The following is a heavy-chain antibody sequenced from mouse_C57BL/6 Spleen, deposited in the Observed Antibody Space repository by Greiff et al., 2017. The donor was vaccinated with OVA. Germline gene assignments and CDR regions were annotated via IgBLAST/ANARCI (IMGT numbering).Heavy chain of an antibody. CDR3: ARGIYDPYYFDY. CDR1: GYSITSGYD. CDR2: ISYSGST. J-gene: IGHJ2*01. Sequence: VQLQQSGPGMVKPSQSLSLTCTVTGYSITSGYDWHWIRHFPGNKLEWMGYISYSGSTNYNPSLKSRISITHDTSKNHFFLKLNSVTTEDTATYYCARGIYDPYYFDYWGQGTTLTVSS. D-gene: IGHD2-3*01. V-gene: IGHV3-1*01.